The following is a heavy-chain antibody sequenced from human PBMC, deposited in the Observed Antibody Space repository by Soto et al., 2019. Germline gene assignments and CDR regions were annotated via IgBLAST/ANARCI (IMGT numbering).Heavy chain of an antibody. CDR1: GFTVSSNY. Sequence: PGGSLRLSCAASGFTVSSNYMSWVRQAPGKGLEWVSVIYSGGSTYYADSVKGRFTISRDNSKNTLYLQMNSLRAEDTAVYYCAREPDSSGLYGMDVWGQGTTVTVSS. CDR3: AREPDSSGLYGMDV. J-gene: IGHJ6*02. CDR2: IYSGGST. D-gene: IGHD6-19*01. V-gene: IGHV3-53*01.